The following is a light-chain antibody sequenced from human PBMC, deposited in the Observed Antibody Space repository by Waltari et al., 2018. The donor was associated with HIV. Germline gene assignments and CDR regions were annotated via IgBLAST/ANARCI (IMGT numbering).Light chain of an antibody. CDR3: AAWDDSLNGVL. CDR1: RSNIGTNT. CDR2: SNK. Sequence: QSVLTQPPSASGTPGQGVTISCSGARSNIGTNTVNWYRQLPGTAPQLLMYSNKWRPSGVPDRFYGSKSGTSASLAIIGLQSEDEADYYCAAWDDSLNGVLFGGGTKLTVL. J-gene: IGLJ2*01. V-gene: IGLV1-44*01.